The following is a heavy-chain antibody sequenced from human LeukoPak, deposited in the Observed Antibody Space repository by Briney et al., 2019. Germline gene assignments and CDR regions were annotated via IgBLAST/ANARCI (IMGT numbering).Heavy chain of an antibody. CDR3: ARDFWSGYSISFDY. CDR1: GYSISSGCY. J-gene: IGHJ4*02. Sequence: ASETLSLTCAVSGYSISSGCYWGWIRPPPGTGLEWIGSIYHSGSTYYNPSLKSRVTMSVDPSKNQFSLKLSSVTAADTAVYYCARDFWSGYSISFDYWGQGTLVTVSS. V-gene: IGHV4-38-2*02. D-gene: IGHD3-3*01. CDR2: IYHSGST.